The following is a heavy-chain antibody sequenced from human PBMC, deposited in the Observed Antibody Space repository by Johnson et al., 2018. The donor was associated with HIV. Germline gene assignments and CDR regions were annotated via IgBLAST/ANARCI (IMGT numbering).Heavy chain of an antibody. Sequence: MLLVESGGGLVQPGGSLRLSCASGFTVSTNYMSWVRQAPGKGLEWVSVIYSGDTTYYADSVQGRFTISRDNSKNTLYLQMNSLRAEDTAVYYCARAYSYGAFDIWGLGTKVTVSS. CDR2: IYSGDTT. V-gene: IGHV3-66*01. D-gene: IGHD5-18*01. J-gene: IGHJ3*02. CDR1: GFTVSTNY. CDR3: ARAYSYGAFDI.